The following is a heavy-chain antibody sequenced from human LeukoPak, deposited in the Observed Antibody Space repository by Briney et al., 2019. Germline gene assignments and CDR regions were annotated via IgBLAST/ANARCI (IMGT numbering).Heavy chain of an antibody. CDR3: ARHYYGSGRNFDY. CDR1: GGSFSGYY. J-gene: IGHJ4*02. Sequence: SETLSLTCAVYGGSFSGYYWSWIRQPPGKGLEWIGEINHSGSTNYNPSLKSRVTISVDTSKNQFSLKLSSVIAADTAVYYCARHYYGSGRNFDYWGQGTLVTVSS. D-gene: IGHD3-10*01. CDR2: INHSGST. V-gene: IGHV4-34*01.